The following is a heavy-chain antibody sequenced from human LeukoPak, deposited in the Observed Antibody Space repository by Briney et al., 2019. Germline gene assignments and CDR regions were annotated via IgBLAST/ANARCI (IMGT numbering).Heavy chain of an antibody. V-gene: IGHV1-8*01. CDR1: GYTFTSYD. Sequence: ASVKVSCKASGYTFTSYDINWVRQATGQGLEWMGWMNPNSGNTGYAQKFQGRVTMTRDTSTSTVYMELSSLRSEDTAVYCCARGRYNPSYYFDYWGQGPLVTVSS. CDR3: ARGRYNPSYYFDY. J-gene: IGHJ4*02. D-gene: IGHD5-24*01. CDR2: MNPNSGNT.